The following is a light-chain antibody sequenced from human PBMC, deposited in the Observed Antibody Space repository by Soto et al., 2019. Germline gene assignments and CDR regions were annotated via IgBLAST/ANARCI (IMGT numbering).Light chain of an antibody. J-gene: IGLJ2*01. CDR1: TGAVTSGHY. CDR2: DTS. Sequence: QAVLTQEPSLTVSPGGTVTLTCGSSTGAVTSGHYPYWFQQKPGQAPRTLIYDTSNRHSWTPARFSGSLLGGKAGLTLSGAQPEDEAEYYCLLSYSGARHVVFGGGTKLTVL. V-gene: IGLV7-46*01. CDR3: LLSYSGARHVV.